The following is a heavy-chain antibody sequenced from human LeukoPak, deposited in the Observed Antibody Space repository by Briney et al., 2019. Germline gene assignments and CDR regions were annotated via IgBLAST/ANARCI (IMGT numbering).Heavy chain of an antibody. CDR1: GFTFSSYA. CDR2: IRYDGSNK. CDR3: AKASHDFWSAYYYYYMDV. J-gene: IGHJ6*03. Sequence: GGSLRLSCAASGFTFSSYAMSWVRQAPGKGLEWVAFIRYDGSNKYYADSVKGRFTISRDNSKNTLYLQMNSLRAEDTAVYYCAKASHDFWSAYYYYYMDVWGKGTTVTVSS. D-gene: IGHD3-3*01. V-gene: IGHV3-30*02.